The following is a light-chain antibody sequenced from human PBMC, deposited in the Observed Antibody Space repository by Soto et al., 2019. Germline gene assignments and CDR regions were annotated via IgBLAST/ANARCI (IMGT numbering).Light chain of an antibody. Sequence: QSVLTQPPSVPAAPGQKVTISCSGSSSNIGNNYVSWYQQLPGTAPKLLIYENNKRPSGIPDRFSGSKSGTSATLGITGLQTGDEADYYCGTWDSSLSAVVFGGGTQLTVL. CDR2: ENN. CDR3: GTWDSSLSAVV. CDR1: SSNIGNNY. J-gene: IGLJ2*01. V-gene: IGLV1-51*02.